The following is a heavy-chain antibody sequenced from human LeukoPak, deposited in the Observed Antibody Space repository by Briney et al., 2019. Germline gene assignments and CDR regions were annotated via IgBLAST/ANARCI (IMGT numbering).Heavy chain of an antibody. CDR3: ARGGSVEMATHADDY. D-gene: IGHD5-24*01. V-gene: IGHV1-2*02. CDR1: GYTFTGYY. J-gene: IGHJ4*02. Sequence: ASVKVSCKASGYTFTGYYMHWVRQAPGQGLEWMGWINPNSGGTNYAQKLQGRVTMTTDTSTSTAYMELRSLRSDDTAVYYCARGGSVEMATHADDYWGQGTLVTVSS. CDR2: INPNSGGT.